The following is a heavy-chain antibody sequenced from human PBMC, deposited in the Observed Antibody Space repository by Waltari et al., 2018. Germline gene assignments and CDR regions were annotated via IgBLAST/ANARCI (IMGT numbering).Heavy chain of an antibody. V-gene: IGHV3-23*01. Sequence: EVQLLESGGGLVRPGGSLRLSCAASGFTFSDYAMTWVRQAPGKGLEWVSSISGSGGSTSCPDSVRGRFTISRDNSRNTLSLHMSGLRAEDTAIYYCAKDLHSSISSYSYFFDCWGPGTLVTVSS. CDR3: AKDLHSSISSYSYFFDC. D-gene: IGHD6-19*01. CDR2: ISGSGGST. J-gene: IGHJ4*02. CDR1: GFTFSDYA.